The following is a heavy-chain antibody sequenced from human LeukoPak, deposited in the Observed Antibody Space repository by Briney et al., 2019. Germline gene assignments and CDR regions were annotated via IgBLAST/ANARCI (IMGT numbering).Heavy chain of an antibody. CDR1: GYTFTSYY. J-gene: IGHJ1*01. CDR3: ARDGTIFGVPTREKYFQH. Sequence: ASVKVSCKASGYTFTSYYMHWVRQAPGQGLEWMGIINPSGGSTSYAQKFQGRVTMTTDESTSTAYMELSSLRSEDTAVYYCARDGTIFGVPTREKYFQHWGQGTLVTVSS. D-gene: IGHD3-3*01. V-gene: IGHV1-46*01. CDR2: INPSGGST.